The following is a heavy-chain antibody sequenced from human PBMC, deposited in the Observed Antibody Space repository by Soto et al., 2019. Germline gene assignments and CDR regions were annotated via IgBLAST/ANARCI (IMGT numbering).Heavy chain of an antibody. Sequence: ASVKVSCKASGYIFTAYSMHWVRQAPGQGLEWLGWIDPNSGDTIYAQKFQDRVTMTCDTSVSTAYLELSSLSSDDTALYYCAREASAVVSLDYWGQGTLVTVSS. CDR2: IDPNSGDT. CDR3: AREASAVVSLDY. CDR1: GYIFTAYS. J-gene: IGHJ4*02. V-gene: IGHV1-2*02. D-gene: IGHD2-15*01.